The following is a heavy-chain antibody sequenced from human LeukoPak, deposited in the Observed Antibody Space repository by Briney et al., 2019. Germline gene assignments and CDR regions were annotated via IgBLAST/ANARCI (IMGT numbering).Heavy chain of an antibody. CDR2: IYYSGTT. Sequence: SETLSLTCTVSGDSIGSSSYHWGWIRQPPGKGLEWIGSIYYSGTTYYNASLQSRVTISLDMSKNRFSLKVNSVTAADTAVYYCARARHVGYLSASQDNAQYYFDCWGQGTLVTVSS. CDR3: ARARHVGYLSASQDNAQYYFDC. CDR1: GDSIGSSSYH. J-gene: IGHJ4*02. V-gene: IGHV4-39*07. D-gene: IGHD3-10*01.